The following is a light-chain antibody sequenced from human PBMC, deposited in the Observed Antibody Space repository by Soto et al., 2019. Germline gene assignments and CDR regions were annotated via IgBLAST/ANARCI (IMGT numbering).Light chain of an antibody. CDR2: VPS. Sequence: EIVLTQSPGTLSLSPGERTTLSCRASQSVSSSYFARSQQKPGQALRLLIYVPSSTATDIPERFSGSESGKDFMYTSTSLAPEDFAVYYCQQYVSSPGTFGQGTKVDIK. V-gene: IGKV3-20*01. J-gene: IGKJ1*01. CDR3: QQYVSSPGT. CDR1: QSVSSSY.